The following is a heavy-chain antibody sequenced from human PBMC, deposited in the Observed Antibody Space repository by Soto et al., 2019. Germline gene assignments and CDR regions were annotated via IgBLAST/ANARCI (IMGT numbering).Heavy chain of an antibody. CDR3: ERLGFPWAIYLDX. CDR1: GYNFTTFW. Sequence: GEALKISCKGSGYNFTTFWIGWVRQMPGKGLELMVIIYAGDSETKYSPDFEGQVTISAERSTNTAYLQWRSLRYSDTAMYYCERLGFPWAIYLDXWGLGTLVTVSX. D-gene: IGHD3-10*01. J-gene: IGHJ5*02. V-gene: IGHV5-51*01. CDR2: IYAGDSET.